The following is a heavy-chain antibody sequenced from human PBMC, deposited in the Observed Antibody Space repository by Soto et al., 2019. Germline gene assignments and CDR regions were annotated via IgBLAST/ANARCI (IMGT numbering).Heavy chain of an antibody. D-gene: IGHD4-17*01. CDR3: ASPGPYGDYSLDY. Sequence: GGPLRLSCGAAGFTCSDYCMHWVRQAPGEGLEWVSSISSSSSYIYYADSVKGRFTISRDNAKNSLYLQMNSLRAEDTAVYYCASPGPYGDYSLDYWGQGTLVTVSS. V-gene: IGHV3-21*01. CDR1: GFTCSDYC. J-gene: IGHJ4*02. CDR2: ISSSSSYI.